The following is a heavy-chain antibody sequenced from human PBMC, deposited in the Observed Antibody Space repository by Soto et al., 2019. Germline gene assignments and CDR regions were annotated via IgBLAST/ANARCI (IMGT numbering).Heavy chain of an antibody. CDR3: ARENSVQAWLHHFDH. CDR1: GIMFSSYE. D-gene: IGHD5-18*01. CDR2: MSSSGTTV. Sequence: GGSLRLSCAVSGIMFSSYEMNWVRQSPGKGLEWVSYMSSSGTTVYYADSVKGRFTISRDNAKNSLSLQMNNLRAEDTAVYYCARENSVQAWLHHFDHWGLGTLVTVSS. J-gene: IGHJ4*02. V-gene: IGHV3-48*03.